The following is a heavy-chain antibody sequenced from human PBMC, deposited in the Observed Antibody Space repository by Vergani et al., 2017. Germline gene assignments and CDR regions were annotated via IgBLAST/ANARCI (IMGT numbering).Heavy chain of an antibody. J-gene: IGHJ4*02. V-gene: IGHV5-10-1*03. D-gene: IGHD2-8*01. CDR1: GYSFTSYW. Sequence: EVQLVQSGAEVKKPGESLRISCKGSGYSFTSYWISWVRQMPGKGLEWMGRIDPSDSYTNYSPSFQGHVTISADKSISTAYLQWSSLKASDTAMYYCARQGTLYCTNGVCYSYFDYWGQGTLVTVSS. CDR3: ARQGTLYCTNGVCYSYFDY. CDR2: IDPSDSYT.